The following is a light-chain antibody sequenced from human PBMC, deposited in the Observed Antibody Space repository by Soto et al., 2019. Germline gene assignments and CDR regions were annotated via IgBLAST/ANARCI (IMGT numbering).Light chain of an antibody. CDR1: QSISTW. V-gene: IGKV1-5*03. J-gene: IGKJ4*01. Sequence: DIPMTQSPSTLSASVGERVTIACRASQSISTWLAWYQQKPGKAPKLLIYKASILESGVPSRFSGSGSATEFTLTISSLQPEEFASYYCQQYETFPLTFGGGTKVEIK. CDR3: QQYETFPLT. CDR2: KAS.